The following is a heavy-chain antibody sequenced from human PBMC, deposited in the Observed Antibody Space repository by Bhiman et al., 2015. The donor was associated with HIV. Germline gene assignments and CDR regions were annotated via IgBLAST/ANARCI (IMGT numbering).Heavy chain of an antibody. J-gene: IGHJ3*01. V-gene: IGHV3-21*03. Sequence: EVQLVESGGGLVKPGGSLRLSCVASGFSFSLYSINWVRQAPGKGLEWVSSISSSGSHTYYADSVKGRFAISRDNAKNSLYLQMTSLRGEDTAVYYCARVGYCDTTTCYYVWGQGTMVTVSS. D-gene: IGHD2-2*01. CDR1: GFSFSLYS. CDR2: ISSSGSHT. CDR3: ARVGYCDTTTCYYV.